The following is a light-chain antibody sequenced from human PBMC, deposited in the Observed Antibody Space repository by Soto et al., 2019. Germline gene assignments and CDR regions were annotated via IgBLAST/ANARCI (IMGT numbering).Light chain of an antibody. V-gene: IGKV1-27*01. J-gene: IGKJ1*01. CDR1: QGISNY. CDR3: LKDNSALSWT. Sequence: DIQMTQSPSSLSASVGDRVTITCRASQGISNYLAWYQQKPGKVPKLLIYAASTLQSGVPSRFSGSGSGTDFTLTISSLKPEDVATYYCLKDNSALSWTFGQGTKVEIK. CDR2: AAS.